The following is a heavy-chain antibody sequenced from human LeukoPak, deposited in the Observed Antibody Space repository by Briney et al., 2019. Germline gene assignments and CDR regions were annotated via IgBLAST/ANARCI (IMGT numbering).Heavy chain of an antibody. D-gene: IGHD6-6*01. V-gene: IGHV3-15*01. CDR1: GFTFSDAW. J-gene: IGHJ4*02. Sequence: GGSLRLSCAASGFTFSDAWMTWVRQAPGKGLECVGFIQSKTDGGTTDSATPVKGRLTVSRDDSKNTLYLQMNSLKTEDTAVYYCTTWSSQFDHWGQGTLVTVSS. CDR3: TTWSSQFDH. CDR2: IQSKTDGGTT.